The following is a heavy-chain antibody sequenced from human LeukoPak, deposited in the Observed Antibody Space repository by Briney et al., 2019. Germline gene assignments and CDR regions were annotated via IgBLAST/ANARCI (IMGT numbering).Heavy chain of an antibody. V-gene: IGHV3-7*01. J-gene: IGHJ6*02. D-gene: IGHD4-17*01. Sequence: GGSLRLSCAASGFTFSNYYMSWVRQAPGKGLEWVANIKQDGSEKSYVDSVKGRFTISRDNSKNTLYLQMNSLRAEDTAVYYCARGTSSFDDHGDYYYGMDVWGQGTTVTVSS. CDR2: IKQDGSEK. CDR3: ARGTSSFDDHGDYYYGMDV. CDR1: GFTFSNYY.